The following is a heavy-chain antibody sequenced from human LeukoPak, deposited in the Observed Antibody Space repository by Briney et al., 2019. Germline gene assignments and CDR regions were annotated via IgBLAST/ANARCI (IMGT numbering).Heavy chain of an antibody. J-gene: IGHJ4*02. CDR3: AKEVIVGVSFDY. CDR2: IKSKTDGGTT. D-gene: IGHD1-26*01. V-gene: IGHV3-15*01. Sequence: PGGSLRLSCAASGFTFSNAWMSWVRQAPGKGLEWVGRIKSKTDGGTTDYAAPVKGRFTISRDDSKNTLYLQMNSLRAEDTAVYYCAKEVIVGVSFDYWGQGTLVTVS. CDR1: GFTFSNAW.